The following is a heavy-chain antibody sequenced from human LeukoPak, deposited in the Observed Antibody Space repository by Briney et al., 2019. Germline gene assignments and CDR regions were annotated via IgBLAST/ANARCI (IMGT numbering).Heavy chain of an antibody. J-gene: IGHJ5*02. Sequence: PSETLSLTCVVSGGSIRRSNWWSWVRQSPGKGLEWIGEIYYTGDTNYNPSLKSRVTMSADTSKSRFSLNLTSVTAADTAVYYCARGLVTTSWFDPWGQGTLVTVSS. V-gene: IGHV4-4*02. D-gene: IGHD4-17*01. CDR3: ARGLVTTSWFDP. CDR1: GGSIRRSNW. CDR2: IYYTGDT.